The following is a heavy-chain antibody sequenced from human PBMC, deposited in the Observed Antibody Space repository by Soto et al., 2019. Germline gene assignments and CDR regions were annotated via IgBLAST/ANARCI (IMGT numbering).Heavy chain of an antibody. CDR2: IYPGDSDT. J-gene: IGHJ6*02. V-gene: IGHV5-51*01. CDR3: ARHKGRYYYYYGMDV. Sequence: GESLKISCKGSGYSFTSYWIGWVSQMPGKGLEWMGIIYPGDSDTRYSPSFQGQVTISADKSISTAYLQWSSLKASDTAMYYCARHKGRYYYYYGMDVWGQGTTVTVSS. CDR1: GYSFTSYW.